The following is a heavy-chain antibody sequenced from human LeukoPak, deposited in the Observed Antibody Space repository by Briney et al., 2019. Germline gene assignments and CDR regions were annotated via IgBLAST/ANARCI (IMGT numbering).Heavy chain of an antibody. CDR1: GGSFSGYY. J-gene: IGHJ4*02. V-gene: IGHV4-34*01. Sequence: SETLSLTCAVYGGSFSGYYWSWIRQPPGKGLEWIGEINHSGSTNYNPSLKSRVTISVDASKNQFSLKLSSVTAADTAVYYCARSLNWGRGNYWGQGTLVTVSS. CDR2: INHSGST. CDR3: ARSLNWGRGNY. D-gene: IGHD7-27*01.